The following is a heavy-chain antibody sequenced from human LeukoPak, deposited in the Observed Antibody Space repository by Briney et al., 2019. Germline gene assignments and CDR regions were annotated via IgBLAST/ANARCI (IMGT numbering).Heavy chain of an antibody. Sequence: GGSLRLSCAASGFTFSSYAMSWVHQAPGKGLEWVSAISGSGGSTYYADSVKGRFTISRDNSKNTLYLQMNSLRAEDTAVYYCAKDLAHCTNGVCSFGFDYWGQGTLVTVSS. V-gene: IGHV3-23*01. J-gene: IGHJ4*02. CDR2: ISGSGGST. CDR1: GFTFSSYA. D-gene: IGHD2-8*01. CDR3: AKDLAHCTNGVCSFGFDY.